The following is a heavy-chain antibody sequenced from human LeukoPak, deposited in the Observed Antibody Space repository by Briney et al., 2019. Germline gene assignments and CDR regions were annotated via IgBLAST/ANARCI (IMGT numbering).Heavy chain of an antibody. Sequence: ASVKVSCKASGYTFTSYDINWVRQATGQGLEWMGWMNPNSGNTGYAQKFQGRVTMTRNTSISTAYMELSSLRAEDTAVYYCAKGAGYSSSWYLNYWGQGTLVTVSS. CDR2: MNPNSGNT. CDR3: AKGAGYSSSWYLNY. V-gene: IGHV1-8*01. J-gene: IGHJ4*02. CDR1: GYTFTSYD. D-gene: IGHD6-13*01.